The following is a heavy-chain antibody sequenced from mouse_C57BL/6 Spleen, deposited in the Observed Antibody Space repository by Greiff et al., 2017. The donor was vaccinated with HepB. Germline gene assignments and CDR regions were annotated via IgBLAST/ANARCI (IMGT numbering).Heavy chain of an antibody. D-gene: IGHD2-4*01. J-gene: IGHJ3*01. CDR3: ARVDYDGAWFAY. CDR2: NNPNNGGT. V-gene: IGHV1-18*01. Sequence: VQLQQSGPELVKPGASVKIPCKASGYTFTDYNMDWVKQSHGKSLEWIGDNNPNNGGTIYNQKFKGKATLTVDKSSSTAYMELRSLTSEDTAVYYCARVDYDGAWFAYWGQGTLVTVSA. CDR1: GYTFTDYN.